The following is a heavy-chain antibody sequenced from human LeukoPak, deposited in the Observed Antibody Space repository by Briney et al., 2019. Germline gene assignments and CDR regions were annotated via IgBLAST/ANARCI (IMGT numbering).Heavy chain of an antibody. CDR1: GFTFSDHY. Sequence: GGSLRLSCTASGFTFSDHYMDWVRQAPGKGLEWVGRARNKANSYTTEYAASVKGRFTISRDDSQNSLYLQMNSLKTEDTAVYYCTRGSIGYHPDFDYWGQGTLVTVSS. J-gene: IGHJ4*02. D-gene: IGHD3-22*01. V-gene: IGHV3-72*01. CDR3: TRGSIGYHPDFDY. CDR2: ARNKANSYTT.